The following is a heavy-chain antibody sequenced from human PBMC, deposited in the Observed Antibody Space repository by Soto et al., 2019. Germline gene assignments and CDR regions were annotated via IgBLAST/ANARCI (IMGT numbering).Heavy chain of an antibody. J-gene: IGHJ4*02. CDR1: GGSISSFD. CDR2: IYYSGST. CDR3: ARDLSSSSTYFDY. V-gene: IGHV4-59*01. Sequence: SETLSLTCTVPGGSISSFDWSWIRQPPGKGLEWIGYIYYSGSTNYNPSLKSRVTISVDTSKNQFSLKLSSVTAADTAVYYCARDLSSSSTYFDYWGQGTLVTVSS. D-gene: IGHD6-6*01.